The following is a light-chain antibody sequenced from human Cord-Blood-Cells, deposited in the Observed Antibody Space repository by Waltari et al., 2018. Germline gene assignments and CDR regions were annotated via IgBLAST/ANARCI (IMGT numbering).Light chain of an antibody. Sequence: DLQMTQSPSSPSASVGDRVTITCRASQSISSYLNWYQQKPGKAPKLLIYAASSLQSGVPSRFSGSGSGTDFTLTISSLQPEDFATYYCQQSYSTPPWTFGQGTKVEIK. J-gene: IGKJ1*01. CDR1: QSISSY. CDR3: QQSYSTPPWT. V-gene: IGKV1-39*01. CDR2: AAS.